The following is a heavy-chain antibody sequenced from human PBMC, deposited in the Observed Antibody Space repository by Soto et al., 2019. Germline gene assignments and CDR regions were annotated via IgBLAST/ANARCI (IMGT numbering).Heavy chain of an antibody. D-gene: IGHD2-2*01. CDR3: TSQVLGYCSSTSCYGYYYYYYMDV. CDR2: IRSKANSYAT. J-gene: IGHJ6*03. Sequence: GGLRLSRAASGFTFSGAAMHWVRQASGKGLEWVDRIRSKANSYATAYAASVKGRFTISRDDSKNTAYLQMNSLKTEDTAVYYCTSQVLGYCSSTSCYGYYYYYYMDVWGKGTTVTVSS. CDR1: GFTFSGAA. V-gene: IGHV3-73*01.